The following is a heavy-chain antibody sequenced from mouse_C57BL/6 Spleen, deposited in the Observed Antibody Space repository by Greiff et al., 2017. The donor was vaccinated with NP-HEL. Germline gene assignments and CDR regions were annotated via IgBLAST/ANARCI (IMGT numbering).Heavy chain of an antibody. D-gene: IGHD4-1*01. Sequence: VQLQQSGPELVKPGASVKISCKASGYTFTDYYMNWVKQSPGKSLEWIGDINPNNGGTSYNQKFKGKATLTVDKSSSTAYMELRSLTSEDAAVYYCASQTGTGYFDYWGQGTTLTVAS. V-gene: IGHV1-26*01. J-gene: IGHJ2*01. CDR1: GYTFTDYY. CDR2: INPNNGGT. CDR3: ASQTGTGYFDY.